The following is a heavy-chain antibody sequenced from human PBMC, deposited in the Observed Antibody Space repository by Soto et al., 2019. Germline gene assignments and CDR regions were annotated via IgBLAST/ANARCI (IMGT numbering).Heavy chain of an antibody. CDR3: ARDPPSYGDYDYYYYMDV. Sequence: ASVKVSCKASGYTFTSYGISWVRQAPGQGLEWMGWISAYNGNTNYAQKLQGRVTMTTDTSTSTAYMELRSLRSDDTAVYYCARDPPSYGDYDYYYYMDVWGKGTTVTVSS. V-gene: IGHV1-18*01. CDR1: GYTFTSYG. CDR2: ISAYNGNT. D-gene: IGHD4-17*01. J-gene: IGHJ6*03.